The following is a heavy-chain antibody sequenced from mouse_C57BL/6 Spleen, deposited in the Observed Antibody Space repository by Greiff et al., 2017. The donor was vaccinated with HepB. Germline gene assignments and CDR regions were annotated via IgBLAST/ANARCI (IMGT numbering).Heavy chain of an antibody. CDR2: ISSGSSTI. CDR3: ARNYGSSHWYFDV. D-gene: IGHD1-1*01. CDR1: GFTFSDYG. J-gene: IGHJ1*03. V-gene: IGHV5-17*01. Sequence: EVQLVESGGSLVKPGGSLKLSCAASGFTFSDYGMHWVRQAPEKGLEWVAYISSGSSTIYYADTVKGRFTISRDNAKNTLFLQMTSLRSEDTAMYYCARNYGSSHWYFDVWGTGTTVTVSS.